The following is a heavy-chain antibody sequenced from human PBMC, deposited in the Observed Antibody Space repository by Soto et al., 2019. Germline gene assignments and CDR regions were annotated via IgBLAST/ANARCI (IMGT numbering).Heavy chain of an antibody. Sequence: PSETLSLTCAVYGGSFSGYYWSWIRQPPGKGLEWIGEINHSGSTNYNPSLKSRVTISVDTSKNQFSLKLSSVTAADTAVYYCARARGSILGVVTYSYYGMDFWGQGTTVTVSS. CDR3: ARARGSILGVVTYSYYGMDF. J-gene: IGHJ6*02. CDR1: GGSFSGYY. V-gene: IGHV4-34*01. D-gene: IGHD3-3*01. CDR2: INHSGST.